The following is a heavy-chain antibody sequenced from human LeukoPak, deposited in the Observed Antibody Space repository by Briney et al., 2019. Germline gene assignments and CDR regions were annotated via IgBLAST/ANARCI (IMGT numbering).Heavy chain of an antibody. D-gene: IGHD2/OR15-2a*01. CDR1: GYSFTSYW. J-gene: IGHJ3*02. CDR3: AISARIDAFDI. Sequence: GESLQISCKGSGYSFTSYWIGWVRQMPGKGLEWMGIIYPGDSDTRYSPSFQGQVTISADKSISTAYLQWSSLKASDTAMYYCAISARIDAFDIRGQGTMVTVSS. CDR2: IYPGDSDT. V-gene: IGHV5-51*01.